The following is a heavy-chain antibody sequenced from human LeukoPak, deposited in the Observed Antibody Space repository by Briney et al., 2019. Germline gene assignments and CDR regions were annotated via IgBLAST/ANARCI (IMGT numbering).Heavy chain of an antibody. CDR1: GFTFSGSA. Sequence: GGSLRLSCAASGFTFSGSAMHWVRQASGKGLEWVGRIRSKANSYATAYAASVKGRFTISRDDSKNTAYPQMNSLKTEDTAVYYCTRQAPSNIAVAGTFDYWGQGTLVTVSS. D-gene: IGHD6-19*01. V-gene: IGHV3-73*01. J-gene: IGHJ4*02. CDR2: IRSKANSYAT. CDR3: TRQAPSNIAVAGTFDY.